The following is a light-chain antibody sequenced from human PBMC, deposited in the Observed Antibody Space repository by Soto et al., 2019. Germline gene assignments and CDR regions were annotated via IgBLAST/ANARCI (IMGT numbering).Light chain of an antibody. J-gene: IGLJ1*01. CDR3: CLYVGGRTYL. CDR1: VGL. Sequence: QSALTQPASVSGSPGQSITISCTGTVGLVSWYQQHPGKVPKLIIYDDTKRPSGVSSRFSGSKSGNTASLTISGLQTEDEADYYCCLYVGGRTYLFGIGTKVTVL. CDR2: DDT. V-gene: IGLV2-23*01.